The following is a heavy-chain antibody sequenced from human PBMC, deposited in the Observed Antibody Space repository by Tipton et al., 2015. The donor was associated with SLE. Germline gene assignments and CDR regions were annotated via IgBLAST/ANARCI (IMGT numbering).Heavy chain of an antibody. Sequence: TLSLTCAVYGGSFSGYYWSWIRQPPGKGLEWIGEINHSGSTNYNPSLKSRVTISVDTSKNQFSLKLSSVTAADTAVYYCAKGSQSGYCSGGSCYPDYWGQGTLVTVSS. J-gene: IGHJ4*02. CDR2: INHSGST. CDR3: AKGSQSGYCSGGSCYPDY. D-gene: IGHD2-15*01. CDR1: GGSFSGYY. V-gene: IGHV4-34*01.